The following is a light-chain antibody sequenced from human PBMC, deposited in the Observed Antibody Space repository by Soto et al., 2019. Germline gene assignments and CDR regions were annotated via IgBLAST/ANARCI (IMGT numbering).Light chain of an antibody. J-gene: IGKJ1*01. Sequence: DMQMTQSPSSLSASFGDSVTIXXRASERINNYLNWYQQKPGKAPKVXIYDASSLESGVPSRFSGSGAGTEFTLTISSLRPDDFATYYCQHYNSYSEAFGQGTKVDIK. CDR2: DAS. V-gene: IGKV1-5*01. CDR1: ERINNY. CDR3: QHYNSYSEA.